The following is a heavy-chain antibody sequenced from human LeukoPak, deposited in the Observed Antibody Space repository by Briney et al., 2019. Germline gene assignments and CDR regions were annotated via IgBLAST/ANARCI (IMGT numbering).Heavy chain of an antibody. Sequence: SVKVSCKASGGTFSSYAISWVRQAPGQGLEWMGGIIPIFGTANYAQKFQGRVTITADESTSTAYMELSSLRSEDTAVYCCARPQCCIDDAFDIWGQGTMVTVSS. CDR1: GGTFSSYA. CDR3: ARPQCCIDDAFDI. J-gene: IGHJ3*02. D-gene: IGHD2-8*02. V-gene: IGHV1-69*13. CDR2: IIPIFGTA.